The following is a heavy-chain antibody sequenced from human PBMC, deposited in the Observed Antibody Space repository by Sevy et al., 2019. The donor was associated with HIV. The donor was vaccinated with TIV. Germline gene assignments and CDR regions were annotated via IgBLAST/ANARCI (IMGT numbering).Heavy chain of an antibody. J-gene: IGHJ6*03. V-gene: IGHV4-38-2*02. CDR1: GYSISSGYY. D-gene: IGHD6-19*01. CDR3: ARDLGSGWPDYYYYYMDV. Sequence: SETLSLTCAVSGYSISSGYYWGWIRQPPGKGLEWIGSIYYSGSTYYNPSLKSRVTISADTSKNQFSLKLSSVTAADTAVYYCARDLGSGWPDYYYYYMDVWGKGTTVTVSS. CDR2: IYYSGST.